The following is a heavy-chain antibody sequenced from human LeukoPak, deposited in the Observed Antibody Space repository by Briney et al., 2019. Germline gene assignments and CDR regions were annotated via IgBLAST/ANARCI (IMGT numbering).Heavy chain of an antibody. D-gene: IGHD3-22*01. CDR2: IYDSGST. CDR1: GGSISSGGYY. J-gene: IGHJ3*02. Sequence: SQTLSLTCTVSGGSISSGGYYWSWIRQHPGKGLEWIGYIYDSGSTYYNPSLKSRVTISVDTSKNQFSLKLSSVTAADTAVYYCARGYYDEKAFDIWGQGTMVTVSS. V-gene: IGHV4-31*03. CDR3: ARGYYDEKAFDI.